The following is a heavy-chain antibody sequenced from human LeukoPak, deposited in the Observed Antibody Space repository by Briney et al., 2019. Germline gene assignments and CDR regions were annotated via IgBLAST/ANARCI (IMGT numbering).Heavy chain of an antibody. J-gene: IGHJ4*02. CDR3: ARFSSIAARFDY. V-gene: IGHV4-59*01. CDR1: GGSISSYY. D-gene: IGHD6-6*01. CDR2: IYYSGST. Sequence: PSETLSLTCTVSGGSISSYYWSWIRQPPGKGLEWIGYIYYSGSTNYNPSLKSRVTMSVDTSKNQFSLKLSSVTAADTAVYYCARFSSIAARFDYWGQGTLVTVSS.